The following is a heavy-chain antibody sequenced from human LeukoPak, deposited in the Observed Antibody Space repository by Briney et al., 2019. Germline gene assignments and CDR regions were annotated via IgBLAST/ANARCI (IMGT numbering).Heavy chain of an antibody. CDR3: ARDPGMTTVTNGSGTNGGD. CDR1: GFTFSDYY. D-gene: IGHD4-17*01. J-gene: IGHJ4*02. Sequence: GGCLRLSCAASGFTFSDYYMSWIRQAPGKGLEWVSYITISSSYTNYADSVKGRFTISRDNAKNSLYLQMNSLRAEDTAVYYCARDPGMTTVTNGSGTNGGDWGQGTLVTVYS. CDR2: ITISSSYT. V-gene: IGHV3-11*06.